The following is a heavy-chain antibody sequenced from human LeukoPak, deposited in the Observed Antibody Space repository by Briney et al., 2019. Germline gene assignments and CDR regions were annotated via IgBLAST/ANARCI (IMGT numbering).Heavy chain of an antibody. J-gene: IGHJ3*02. CDR3: ARREVVMAIRPGAFDI. CDR2: IYPGDTDT. V-gene: IGHV5-51*01. CDR1: GYSFTSFW. Sequence: GESLKISRKGSGYSFTSFWIGWVRQMPGKGLEWMGIIYPGDTDTRDSPSFQGQVTISADKSISTAYLQWSSLKASDIAMYYCARREVVMAIRPGAFDIWGQGTMVTVSS. D-gene: IGHD2-21*01.